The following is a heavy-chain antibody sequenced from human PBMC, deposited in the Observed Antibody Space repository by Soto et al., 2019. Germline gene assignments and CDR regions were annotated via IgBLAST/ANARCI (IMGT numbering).Heavy chain of an antibody. J-gene: IGHJ4*01. D-gene: IGHD4-4*01. CDR1: GFRFSMYW. CDR3: SRAGILTTPYYFDY. V-gene: IGHV3-72*01. CDR2: IRNKANSYTT. Sequence: GGSLRLSCAASGFRFSMYWMSWVRQAPGKGLEWVGRIRNKANSYTTEYAASVKGRFTISRDDLKNSLFLQMYSLKTEDTAVYFCSRAGILTTPYYFDYWGQGTLVTVSS.